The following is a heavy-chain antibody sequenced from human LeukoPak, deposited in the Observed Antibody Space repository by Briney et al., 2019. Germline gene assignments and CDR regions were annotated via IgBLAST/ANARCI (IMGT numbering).Heavy chain of an antibody. CDR1: GYTFTGYY. V-gene: IGHV1-2*02. J-gene: IGHJ4*02. CDR2: INPNSGAT. D-gene: IGHD6-19*01. CDR3: ARGEVDRRGWDCFHF. Sequence: ASVKVSFKASGYTFTGYYMHWLRRAPGQGLEWMGWINPNSGATNYPQKFQGRVTMTGDTSISTAYMELSSLRSDDTAVYYCARGEVDRRGWDCFHFWGQGTLVTVSS.